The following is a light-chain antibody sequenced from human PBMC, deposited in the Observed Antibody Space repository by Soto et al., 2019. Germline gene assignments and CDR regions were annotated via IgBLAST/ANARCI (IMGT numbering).Light chain of an antibody. Sequence: QSALTQPASVSGSPGQSITISCTGTSSDVGGYNYVSWYQQHPGKAPKLMIYDVSNRPSGVSNRVSGSKSGNTASLTISGHQAEDEADYYCSSYTSSSTLVVFGGGTKVTVL. CDR1: SSDVGGYNY. CDR2: DVS. V-gene: IGLV2-14*01. CDR3: SSYTSSSTLVV. J-gene: IGLJ2*01.